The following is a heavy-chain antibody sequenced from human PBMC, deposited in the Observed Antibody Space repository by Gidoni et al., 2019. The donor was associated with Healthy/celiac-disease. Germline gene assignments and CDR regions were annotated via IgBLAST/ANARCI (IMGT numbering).Heavy chain of an antibody. V-gene: IGHV3-21*01. CDR1: GFTFSSYS. CDR2: ISSSSSYI. CDR3: ARSGYSGYGYYFDY. Sequence: EVQLVESGGGLVKPGGSLGLSCAASGFTFSSYSMNWVRQAPGKGLEWVSSISSSSSYIYYADSVKGRFTISRDNAKNSLYLQMNSLRAEDTAVYYCARSGYSGYGYYFDYWGQGTLVTVSS. J-gene: IGHJ4*02. D-gene: IGHD5-12*01.